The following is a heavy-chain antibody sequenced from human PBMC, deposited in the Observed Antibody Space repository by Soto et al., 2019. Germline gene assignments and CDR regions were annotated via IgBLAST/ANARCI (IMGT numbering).Heavy chain of an antibody. CDR3: ARGGTAAREDYYYYMDV. Sequence: SSETLSLTCAVYGGSFSGYYWSWIRQPPGKGLEWIGEINHSGSTNYNPSLKSRVTISVDTSKNQFSLKLSSVTAADTAVYYCARGGTAAREDYYYYMDVWGKGTTVNVSS. D-gene: IGHD6-6*01. CDR2: INHSGST. J-gene: IGHJ6*03. V-gene: IGHV4-34*01. CDR1: GGSFSGYY.